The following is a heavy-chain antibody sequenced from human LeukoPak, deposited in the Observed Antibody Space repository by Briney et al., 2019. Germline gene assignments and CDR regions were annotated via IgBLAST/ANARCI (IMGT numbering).Heavy chain of an antibody. CDR2: IYHSGST. J-gene: IGHJ1*01. D-gene: IGHD2-21*02. Sequence: KPSETLSLTCAVSGYSISSGYYWGWIRQPPGKGLEWIGSIYHSGSTYYNPSLKSRVTISVDTSKNQFSLKLSSVTAAATAVYYCARAEVTSEYFQHWGQGTLVTVSS. CDR1: GYSISSGYY. CDR3: ARAEVTSEYFQH. V-gene: IGHV4-38-2*01.